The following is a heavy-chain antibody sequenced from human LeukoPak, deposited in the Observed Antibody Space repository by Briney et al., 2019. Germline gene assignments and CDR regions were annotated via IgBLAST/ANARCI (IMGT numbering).Heavy chain of an antibody. J-gene: IGHJ4*02. V-gene: IGHV4-39*01. CDR3: ARSHYVVVPAAIPRVDY. CDR1: GGSISSSSYY. Sequence: SETLSLTCTVSGGSISSSSYYWGWIRQPPGKGLEWIGSMYYSGSTYYNPSLKSRVTISVDTSKNQFSLKLSSVTAADTAVYYCARSHYVVVPAAIPRVDYWGQGTLVTVSS. D-gene: IGHD2-2*02. CDR2: MYYSGST.